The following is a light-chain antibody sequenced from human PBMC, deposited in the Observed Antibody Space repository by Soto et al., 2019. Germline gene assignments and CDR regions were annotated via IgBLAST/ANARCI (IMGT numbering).Light chain of an antibody. J-gene: IGKJ1*01. V-gene: IGKV3-20*01. Sequence: EIVLTQSPGTLSLSPGERATLSCRASQSITNNYLAWYQQKPGQAPRPLIYLASNRAAGIPDRFSGSGCGXXXXXXIXXXXPXDFAVYHCQQYGSSPWTFGQGTKVDIK. CDR3: QQYGSSPWT. CDR2: LAS. CDR1: QSITNNY.